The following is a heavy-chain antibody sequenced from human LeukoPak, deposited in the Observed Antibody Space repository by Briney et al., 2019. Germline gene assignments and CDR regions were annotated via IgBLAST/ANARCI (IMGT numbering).Heavy chain of an antibody. Sequence: GGSLRLSCAASGFTFSSYWMSWVRQAPGKGLEWVANIRQDGSEKYYVDSVKGRFTISRDNAKNSLYLQMNSLRAEDTAVYYCARDNLLWSTRTLDYWGQGTLVTVSS. D-gene: IGHD3-10*01. CDR3: ARDNLLWSTRTLDY. CDR1: GFTFSSYW. V-gene: IGHV3-7*01. J-gene: IGHJ4*02. CDR2: IRQDGSEK.